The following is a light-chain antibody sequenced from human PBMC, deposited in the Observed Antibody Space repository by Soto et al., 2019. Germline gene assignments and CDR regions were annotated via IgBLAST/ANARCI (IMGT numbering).Light chain of an antibody. Sequence: DIQMTQSPSSLSASLGDRVTVTCRASQSISTYLNWFQQRPGKAPKLLIHGAYTLQDGVPSRFSGSGSETEFTLTISSLQPEDFATYYCQQSFGAPRTFGQGAKVDIK. CDR2: GAY. CDR3: QQSFGAPRT. V-gene: IGKV1-39*01. CDR1: QSISTY. J-gene: IGKJ1*01.